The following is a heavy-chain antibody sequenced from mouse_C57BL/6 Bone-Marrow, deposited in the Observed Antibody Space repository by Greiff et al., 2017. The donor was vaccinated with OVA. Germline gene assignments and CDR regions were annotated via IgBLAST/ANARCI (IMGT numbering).Heavy chain of an antibody. CDR1: GYTFTDYY. J-gene: IGHJ2*01. V-gene: IGHV1-76*01. CDR3: ARRSSYYSNYLYYLDY. CDR2: IYPGSGNT. Sequence: LVESGAELVRPGASVKLSCKASGYTFTDYYINWVKQRPGQGLEWIARIYPGSGNTYYNEKFKGKATLTAEQSSSTAYMQLSSLTSEDSAVYFCARRSSYYSNYLYYLDYWGQGTTLTVSS. D-gene: IGHD2-5*01.